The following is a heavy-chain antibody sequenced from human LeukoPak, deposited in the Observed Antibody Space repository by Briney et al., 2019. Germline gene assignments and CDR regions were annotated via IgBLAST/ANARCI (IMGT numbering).Heavy chain of an antibody. D-gene: IGHD5-18*01. CDR3: AKGRGQSYPHYYFDS. Sequence: PGGSLRLSCAASGFTFSSYGMHWARQAPGKGLEWVAFVRYDGSNKYYADSVKGRFTISRDSSKNTLYLQMNSLRPEDTAVYYCAKGRGQSYPHYYFDSWGQGTLVTDSS. J-gene: IGHJ4*02. CDR2: VRYDGSNK. V-gene: IGHV3-30*02. CDR1: GFTFSSYG.